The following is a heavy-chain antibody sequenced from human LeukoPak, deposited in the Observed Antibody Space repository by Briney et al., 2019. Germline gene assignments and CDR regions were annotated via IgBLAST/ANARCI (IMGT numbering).Heavy chain of an antibody. V-gene: IGHV4-59*01. CDR2: IYYIGST. Sequence: SETLSLTCTVSRGSISPNYWTWIPQPPGKGLEWIGYIYYIGSTNYNPSLKSRVTISLDTSRNQFSLRLSSVTAADTAVYYCARLLDYDSSGYPDTFDIWGQGTMVTVSS. CDR3: ARLLDYDSSGYPDTFDI. CDR1: RGSISPNY. J-gene: IGHJ3*02. D-gene: IGHD3-22*01.